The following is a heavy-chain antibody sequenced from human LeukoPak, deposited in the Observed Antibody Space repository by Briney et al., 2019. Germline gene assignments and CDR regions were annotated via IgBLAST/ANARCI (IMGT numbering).Heavy chain of an antibody. CDR3: AKDVEYEWLRLPVA. J-gene: IGHJ4*02. V-gene: IGHV3-23*01. CDR1: GFTFSSYA. CDR2: MSGSSGRT. Sequence: GGSLRLSCAASGFTFSSYAMSWVRQAPGKGLEWVLAMSGSSGRTYYADSVKGRFTISRDNSKNTLYLQMNSLRAEDTAVYYCAKDVEYEWLRLPVAWGQGTLVTVSS. D-gene: IGHD5-12*01.